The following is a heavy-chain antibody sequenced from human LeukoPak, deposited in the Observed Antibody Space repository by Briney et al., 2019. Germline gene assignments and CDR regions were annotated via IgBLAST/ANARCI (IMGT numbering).Heavy chain of an antibody. J-gene: IGHJ3*02. V-gene: IGHV3-66*01. CDR1: GFTFSDYW. CDR2: IYSGGST. D-gene: IGHD1-26*01. Sequence: GGSLRLSCIASGFTFSDYWMSWVRQAPGKGLEWVSVIYSGGSTYYADSVKGRFTISRDNSKNTLYLQMNSLRAEDTAVYYCARGGSYRAFDIWGQGTMVTVSS. CDR3: ARGGSYRAFDI.